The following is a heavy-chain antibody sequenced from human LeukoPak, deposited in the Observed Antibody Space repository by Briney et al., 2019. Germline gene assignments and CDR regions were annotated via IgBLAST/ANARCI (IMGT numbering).Heavy chain of an antibody. CDR2: INPNSGGT. Sequence: GASVKVSCKASGYTFTGYYMHWVRQAPGQGLEWMGWINPNSGGTNYARKFQGRVTMTRDTSISTAYMELSRLRSDDTAVYYCARDQHCGGDCYSPEVGYWGQGTLVTVSS. CDR3: ARDQHCGGDCYSPEVGY. CDR1: GYTFTGYY. J-gene: IGHJ4*02. V-gene: IGHV1-2*02. D-gene: IGHD2-21*02.